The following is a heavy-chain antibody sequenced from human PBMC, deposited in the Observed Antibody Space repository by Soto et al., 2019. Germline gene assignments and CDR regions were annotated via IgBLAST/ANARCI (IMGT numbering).Heavy chain of an antibody. CDR3: ARGNIAAALVY. J-gene: IGHJ4*02. Sequence: SETLSLTCAVDGGSISGHYWNWIHQPPGKGLEWIGEINHSGRTNYNPSLKSRVTISVDTSKNQFSLNLGSVTAADTAVYYCARGNIAAALVYWGQGTLVTVSS. V-gene: IGHV4-34*01. D-gene: IGHD6-13*01. CDR2: INHSGRT. CDR1: GGSISGHY.